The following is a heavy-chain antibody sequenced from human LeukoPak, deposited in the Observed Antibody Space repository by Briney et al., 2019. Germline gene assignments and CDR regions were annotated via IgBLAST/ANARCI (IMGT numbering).Heavy chain of an antibody. D-gene: IGHD2-2*01. CDR3: AGMVPAAILGAFDI. CDR2: IYTSGST. CDR1: GGSISSGSYY. Sequence: PSETLSLTCTVSGGSISSGSYYWSWIRQPAGKGLEWIGRIYTSGSTNYNPSLKSRVTISVDTSKNQFSLKLSSVTAADTAVYYCAGMVPAAILGAFDIWGQGTMVTVSS. J-gene: IGHJ3*02. V-gene: IGHV4-61*02.